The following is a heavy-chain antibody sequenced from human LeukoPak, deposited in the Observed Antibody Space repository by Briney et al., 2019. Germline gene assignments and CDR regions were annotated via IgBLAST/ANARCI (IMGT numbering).Heavy chain of an antibody. CDR3: ARVPFSSAYLYYFDY. J-gene: IGHJ4*02. CDR2: IYYSGST. V-gene: IGHV4-59*01. Sequence: SETLSLTCTVSGGSISSYYWSWIWQPPGKGLEWIGYIYYSGSTNYNPSLKSRVTISVDTSKNQFSLKLSSVTAADTAVYYCARVPFSSAYLYYFDYWGQGTLVTVSS. D-gene: IGHD3-22*01. CDR1: GGSISSYY.